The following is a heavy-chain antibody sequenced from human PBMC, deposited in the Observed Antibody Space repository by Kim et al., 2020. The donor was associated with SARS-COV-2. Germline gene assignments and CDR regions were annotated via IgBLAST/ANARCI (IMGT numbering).Heavy chain of an antibody. V-gene: IGHV3-15*01. J-gene: IGHJ4*02. CDR3: TTGPSYYGSGSYRSVFDY. Sequence: KGRFTISRDDSKNTLYLQMNSLKTEDTAVYYCTTGPSYYGSGSYRSVFDYWGQGTLVTVSS. D-gene: IGHD3-10*01.